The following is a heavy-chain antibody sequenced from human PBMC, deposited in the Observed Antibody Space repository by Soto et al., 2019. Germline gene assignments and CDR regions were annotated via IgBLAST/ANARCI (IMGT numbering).Heavy chain of an antibody. Sequence: SETLSLTCTVSGGSISSYYWSWIRQPPGKGLEWIGYIYYSGSTNYNPSLKSRVTISVDTSKNQFSLKLSSVTAADTAVYYCASGIAARTNPYYSYYGMDVWGQGTTVTIYS. CDR1: GGSISSYY. J-gene: IGHJ6*02. CDR3: ASGIAARTNPYYSYYGMDV. D-gene: IGHD6-6*01. V-gene: IGHV4-59*01. CDR2: IYYSGST.